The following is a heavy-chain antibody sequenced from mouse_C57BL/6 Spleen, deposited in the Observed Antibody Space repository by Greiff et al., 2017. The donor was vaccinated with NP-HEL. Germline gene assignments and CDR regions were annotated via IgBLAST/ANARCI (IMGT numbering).Heavy chain of an antibody. V-gene: IGHV1-5*01. CDR2: IYPGNSDT. D-gene: IGHD1-1*02. J-gene: IGHJ4*01. CDR1: GYTFTSYW. CDR3: TRSDGGGYYAMDY. Sequence: EVQLQQSGTVLARPGASVKMSCKTSGYTFTSYWMHWVKQRPGQGLEWIGAIYPGNSDTSYNQKFKGKAKLTAVTSASTAYMELSSLTNEDSAVYYCTRSDGGGYYAMDYWGQGTSVTVSS.